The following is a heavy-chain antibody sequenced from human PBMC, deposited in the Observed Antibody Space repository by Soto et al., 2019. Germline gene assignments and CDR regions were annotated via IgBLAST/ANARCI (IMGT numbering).Heavy chain of an antibody. Sequence: QVQLQESGPGLVKPSETLSLTCTVSGGSISSYYWSWIRQPPGKGLEWIGYMYYSGTPNYKPSLKSRVTITVATSKNQFSLMLSSVSAADTAVHLYSRSRLLDSGVDCYLDVWGQGTMVTVSS. CDR1: GGSISSYY. CDR2: MYYSGTP. CDR3: SRSRLLDSGVDCYLDV. D-gene: IGHD2-21*02. V-gene: IGHV4-59*01. J-gene: IGHJ3*01.